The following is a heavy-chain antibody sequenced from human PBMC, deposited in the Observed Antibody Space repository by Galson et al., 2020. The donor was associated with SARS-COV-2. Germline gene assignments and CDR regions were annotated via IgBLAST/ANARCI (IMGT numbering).Heavy chain of an antibody. V-gene: IGHV3-20*04. D-gene: IGHD1-26*01. CDR3: ARDNSGSYYDYFDY. CDR2: INWNGGST. J-gene: IGHJ4*02. CDR1: GFTFDDYG. Sequence: GGSLRLSCAASGFTFDDYGMSWVRQAPGKGLEWVSGINWNGGSTGYADSVKGRFTISRDNAKNSLYLQMNSLRAEDTALYYCARDNSGSYYDYFDYWGQGTLVTVSS.